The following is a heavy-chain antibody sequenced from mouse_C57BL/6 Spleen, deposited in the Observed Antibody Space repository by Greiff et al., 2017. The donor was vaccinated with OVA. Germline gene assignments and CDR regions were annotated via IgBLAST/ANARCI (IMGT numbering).Heavy chain of an antibody. CDR3: ARRGGSSYYFDY. V-gene: IGHV1-55*01. D-gene: IGHD1-1*01. J-gene: IGHJ2*01. Sequence: QVHVKQPGAELVKPGASVKMSCKASGYTFTSYWITWVKQRPGQGLEWIGDIYPGSGSTNYNEKFKSKATLTVDTSSSTAYMQLSSLTSEDSAVYYCARRGGSSYYFDYWGQGTTLTVSS. CDR1: GYTFTSYW. CDR2: IYPGSGST.